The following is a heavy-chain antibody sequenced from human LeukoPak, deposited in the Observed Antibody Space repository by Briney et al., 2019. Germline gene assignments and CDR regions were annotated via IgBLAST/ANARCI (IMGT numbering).Heavy chain of an antibody. V-gene: IGHV3-30*02. Sequence: GGSLRLSCAASGFTFSSYGMHWVRQAPGKGLEWVAFIRYDGSNKYYADSVKGRFTISRDNSKNTLYLQMSSLRSEDTAVYYCARGKPQGDRDWYYFDYWGQGTLVTVSS. D-gene: IGHD2-21*02. J-gene: IGHJ4*02. CDR2: IRYDGSNK. CDR1: GFTFSSYG. CDR3: ARGKPQGDRDWYYFDY.